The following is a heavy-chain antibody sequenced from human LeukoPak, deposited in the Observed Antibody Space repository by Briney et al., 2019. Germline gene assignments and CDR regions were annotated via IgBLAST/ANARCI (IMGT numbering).Heavy chain of an antibody. Sequence: PGGSLRLSCAASGFTFSDYYMNWIRQAPGKGLEWVSFISNTGSTIYCADSVKGRFTISRDNAKNSLYLQMNSLRAEDTAVYHCARDMLLGGYGPFDYWGQGTLVTVSS. V-gene: IGHV3-11*04. J-gene: IGHJ4*02. CDR3: ARDMLLGGYGPFDY. CDR2: ISNTGSTI. CDR1: GFTFSDYY. D-gene: IGHD5-12*01.